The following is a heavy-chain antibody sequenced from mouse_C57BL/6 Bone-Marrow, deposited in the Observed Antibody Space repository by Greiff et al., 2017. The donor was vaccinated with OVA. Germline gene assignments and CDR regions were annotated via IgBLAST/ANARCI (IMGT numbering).Heavy chain of an antibody. CDR2: IRNKANGYTT. J-gene: IGHJ4*01. Sequence: EVKLMESGGGLVQPGGSLSLSCAASGFTFTDYYMSWVRQPPGQALEWLGFIRNKANGYTTEYSASVKGRFTISRDNSQSILYLQMNALRAEDSATDYCARGVGYSMDFWGQGTSVTVSS. CDR1: GFTFTDYY. CDR3: ARGVGYSMDF. V-gene: IGHV7-3*01. D-gene: IGHD1-1*01.